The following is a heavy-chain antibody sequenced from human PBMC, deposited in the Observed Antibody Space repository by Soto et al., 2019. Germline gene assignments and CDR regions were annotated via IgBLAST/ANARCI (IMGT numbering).Heavy chain of an antibody. V-gene: IGHV1-18*01. Sequence: ASVKVSCKASGYTFSSYGISLVRQAPGQGLEWMGWISVYNGNTNYAQKLQGRVTMTTDTSTSTAYMELRSLRSDDTAVYYCARVRDILTGYHYYGMDVWGQGTTVTVSS. CDR3: ARVRDILTGYHYYGMDV. CDR1: GYTFSSYG. J-gene: IGHJ6*02. CDR2: ISVYNGNT. D-gene: IGHD3-9*01.